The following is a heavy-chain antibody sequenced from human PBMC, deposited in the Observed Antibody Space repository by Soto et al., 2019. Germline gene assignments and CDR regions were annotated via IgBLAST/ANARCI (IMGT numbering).Heavy chain of an antibody. CDR1: GFTFGDYA. Sequence: PGGSLRLSCTASGFTFGDYAMSWFRQAPGKGLEWVGFIRSKAYGGTTEYAASVKGRFTISRDDSKSIAYLQMNSLKTEDTAVYYCTRVRALYYYDSSGYEAFDAFDIWGQGTMVTVSS. J-gene: IGHJ3*02. CDR2: IRSKAYGGTT. V-gene: IGHV3-49*03. D-gene: IGHD3-22*01. CDR3: TRVRALYYYDSSGYEAFDAFDI.